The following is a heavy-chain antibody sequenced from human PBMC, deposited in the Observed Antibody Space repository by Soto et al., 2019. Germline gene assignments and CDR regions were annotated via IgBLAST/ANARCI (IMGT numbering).Heavy chain of an antibody. CDR3: ARQWLDSYYFDY. CDR1: GFTFSSYS. J-gene: IGHJ4*02. CDR2: ISSNGGST. Sequence: PGGSLRLSCAASGFTFSSYSMNWVRQAPGKGLEYVSAISSNGGSTYYANSVKGRFTISRDNSKNTLYLQMGSLRAEDMAVYYCARQWLDSYYFDYWGQGTLVTVSS. V-gene: IGHV3-64*01. D-gene: IGHD6-19*01.